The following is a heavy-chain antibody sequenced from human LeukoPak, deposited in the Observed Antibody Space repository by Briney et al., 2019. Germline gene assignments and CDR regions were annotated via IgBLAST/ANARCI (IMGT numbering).Heavy chain of an antibody. CDR1: GYSFATYW. D-gene: IGHD4-23*01. CDR2: IYPGDSDI. J-gene: IGHJ4*02. CDR3: ARQFGGNSEFDY. V-gene: IGHV5-51*01. Sequence: GESLKISCKASGYSFATYWIGWVRQMPGKGLEWMGVIYPGDSDIRYSPSFQGQVTISAAKSISTAYLQWSSLKASGTAMYYCARQFGGNSEFDYWGQGTLVTVSS.